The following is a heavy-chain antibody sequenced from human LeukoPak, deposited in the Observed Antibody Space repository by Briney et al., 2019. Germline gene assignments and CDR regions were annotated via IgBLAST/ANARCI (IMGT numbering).Heavy chain of an antibody. CDR2: ISYHGNNK. D-gene: IGHD5-18*01. V-gene: IGHV3-30-3*01. CDR1: GFTFSSYA. CDR3: ARDYFRGYSYGYFDY. Sequence: GRSLRLSCAASGFTFSSYAMHWVRQAPGMGLEWVAVISYHGNNKYYADSVKGRFTISRDNAKNSLYLQMNSLRAEDTAVYYCARDYFRGYSYGYFDYWGQGTLVTVSS. J-gene: IGHJ4*02.